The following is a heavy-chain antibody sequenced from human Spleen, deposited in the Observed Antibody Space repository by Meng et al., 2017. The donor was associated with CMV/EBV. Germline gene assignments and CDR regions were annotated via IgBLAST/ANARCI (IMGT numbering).Heavy chain of an antibody. CDR1: PLNTYA. D-gene: IGHD2-2*02. Sequence: PLNTYALGWVPQAPGQGLEWIGGIIPLLGSTNYAQKFQSRLTITADKVSGTAYMELSSLRFEDTAVYYCARGGDCSSPSCYIWFDPWGRGTLVTVSS. V-gene: IGHV1-69*06. J-gene: IGHJ5*02. CDR3: ARGGDCSSPSCYIWFDP. CDR2: IIPLLGST.